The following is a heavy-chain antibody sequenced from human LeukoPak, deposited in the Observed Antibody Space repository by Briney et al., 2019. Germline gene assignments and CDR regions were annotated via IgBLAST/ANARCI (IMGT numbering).Heavy chain of an antibody. CDR3: ARDLDRYQSGSGRYLYN. J-gene: IGHJ3*01. V-gene: IGHV1-69*06. D-gene: IGHD2-15*01. CDR2: IIPIFGTA. CDR1: GGTFSSYA. Sequence: ASVKVSCKASGGTFSSYAISWVRQAPGQGLEWMGGIIPIFGTANYAQKFQGRVTITADKSTSTAYMELSSLRSEDTAVYYCARDLDRYQSGSGRYLYNWGQGIMVTVSS.